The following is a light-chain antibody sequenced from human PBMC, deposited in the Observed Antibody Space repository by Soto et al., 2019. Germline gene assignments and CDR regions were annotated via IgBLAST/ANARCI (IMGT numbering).Light chain of an antibody. V-gene: IGLV2-18*02. CDR2: DVS. CDR3: SSYTTSSTYV. J-gene: IGLJ1*01. Sequence: QSALTQPPSWSGSPGQSVAISCTGTSSDVGNYNRVSWYQQPPGTAPRLMIYDVSNRPSGVPDRFSGSKSGNTASLTISGLQADDEADYYCSSYTTSSTYVFGTGTKVTV. CDR1: SSDVGNYNR.